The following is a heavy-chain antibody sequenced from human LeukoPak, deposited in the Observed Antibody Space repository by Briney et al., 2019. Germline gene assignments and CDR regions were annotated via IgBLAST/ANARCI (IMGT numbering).Heavy chain of an antibody. CDR1: GFDFSPYE. CDR2: ISSGGINT. D-gene: IGHD6-19*01. J-gene: IGHJ4*02. Sequence: GGSLRLSCAGSGFDFSPYEMNWVRQAPGKGLEWVSEISSGGINTYYTDSVKGRFTISRDNAKNSLYLQMNSLRAEDTAVYYCATLSVAGSGVDFWGQGTLVTVSS. CDR3: ATLSVAGSGVDF. V-gene: IGHV3-48*03.